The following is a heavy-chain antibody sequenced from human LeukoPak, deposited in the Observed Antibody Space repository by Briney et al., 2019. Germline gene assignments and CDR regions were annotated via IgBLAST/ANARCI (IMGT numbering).Heavy chain of an antibody. J-gene: IGHJ4*02. CDR3: ARRNTADASIDF. Sequence: SETLSLTCTVSGGSISSSSYYWGWIRQPPGKGLEWIGSIYYSGSTYYNPSLKSRVTISVDTSKNQFSLKLSSVTAADTAMYYCARRNTADASIDFWGQGILVIASS. D-gene: IGHD2/OR15-2a*01. CDR1: GGSISSSSYY. V-gene: IGHV4-39*07. CDR2: IYYSGST.